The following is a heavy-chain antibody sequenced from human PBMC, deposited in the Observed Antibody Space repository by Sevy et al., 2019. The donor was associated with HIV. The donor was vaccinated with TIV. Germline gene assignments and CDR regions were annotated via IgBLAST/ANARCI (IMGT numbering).Heavy chain of an antibody. CDR3: AKDFRYEPDYYYYGMDV. D-gene: IGHD1-1*01. V-gene: IGHV3-30*18. J-gene: IGHJ6*02. CDR1: GFTFSSYG. CDR2: ISYDGSNK. Sequence: GGCLRLSCAASGFTFSSYGMHWVRQAPGKGLEWVAVISYDGSNKYYADSVKGRFTISRDNSKNTQYLQMNSLRAEDTAVYYCAKDFRYEPDYYYYGMDVWGQGTTVTVSS.